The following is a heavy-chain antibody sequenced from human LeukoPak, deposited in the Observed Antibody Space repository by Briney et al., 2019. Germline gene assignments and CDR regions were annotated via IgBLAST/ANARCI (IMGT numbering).Heavy chain of an antibody. Sequence: ASVKVSCKASGYTFTSYDINWVRQATGQGLEWMGWMNPNSGNTGYAQKFQGRVTMTRNTSISTAYMELSSLRSEDTAVYYCALTQYQLLGYYYYGMDVWGQGATVTVSS. J-gene: IGHJ6*02. D-gene: IGHD2-2*01. CDR3: ALTQYQLLGYYYYGMDV. CDR1: GYTFTSYD. V-gene: IGHV1-8*01. CDR2: MNPNSGNT.